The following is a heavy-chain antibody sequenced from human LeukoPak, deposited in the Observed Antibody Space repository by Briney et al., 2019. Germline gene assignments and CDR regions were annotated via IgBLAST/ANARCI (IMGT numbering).Heavy chain of an antibody. V-gene: IGHV4-4*07. J-gene: IGHJ4*02. CDR1: GFTVSSNY. CDR2: VYATGNT. CDR3: ARDRSYYSDTGADY. D-gene: IGHD2-8*02. Sequence: PGGSLRLSCAASGFTVSSNYMSWVRQAAGKGLEWIGRVYATGNTNYNPSLWSRLSISIDTSRNQFSLRLGSVTAADTAIYYCARDRSYYSDTGADYWGQGKMVIVSS.